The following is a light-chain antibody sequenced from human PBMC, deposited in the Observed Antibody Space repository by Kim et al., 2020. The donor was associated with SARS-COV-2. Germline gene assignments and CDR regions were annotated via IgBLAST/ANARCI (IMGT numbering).Light chain of an antibody. CDR2: GDN. CDR3: AAWDDSLNCQRR. V-gene: IGLV1-44*01. Sequence: QSVLTQPPSASGTPGQRVTISCSGSSSNIGSNAVNWYKHLPGTAPKLLIYGDNQRPSGVPDRFSGSKSGTSASLAISGLQSEDEADYYCAAWDDSLNCQRRFGGGTKLTVL. CDR1: SSNIGSNA. J-gene: IGLJ2*01.